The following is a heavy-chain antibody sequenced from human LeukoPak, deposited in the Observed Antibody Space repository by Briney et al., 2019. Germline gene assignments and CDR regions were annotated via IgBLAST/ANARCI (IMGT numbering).Heavy chain of an antibody. CDR3: ARDRGTYSGYATDAFDI. D-gene: IGHD5-12*01. CDR1: GGTFSSYA. J-gene: IGHJ3*02. CDR2: IIPIFGTA. Sequence: SVKVSCKASGGTFSSYAISWVRQAPGQGLEWMGGIIPIFGTANYAQKFQGRVTITADESTSTAYMELSSLRSEDTAVYYCARDRGTYSGYATDAFDIWGQGTMVTVSS. V-gene: IGHV1-69*13.